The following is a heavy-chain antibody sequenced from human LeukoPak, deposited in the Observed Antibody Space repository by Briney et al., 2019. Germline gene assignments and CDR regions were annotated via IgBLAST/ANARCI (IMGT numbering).Heavy chain of an antibody. CDR1: GYTFTSYA. D-gene: IGHD4-17*01. CDR2: MNPNRGNT. J-gene: IGHJ4*02. Sequence: SVKVSCKASGYTFTSYAINWVRQATGRGLEWMGWMNPNRGNTGYAQKFQGRVTMDGNSSISTAYMELSSLRSEDTAVYYWASGPDYGDDGRMGYYWGQGTLVTVSS. V-gene: IGHV1-8*01. CDR3: ASGPDYGDDGRMGYY.